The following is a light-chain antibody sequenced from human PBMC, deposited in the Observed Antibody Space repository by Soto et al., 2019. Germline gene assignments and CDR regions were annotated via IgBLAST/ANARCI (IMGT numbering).Light chain of an antibody. CDR3: ASFRSGTILV. J-gene: IGLJ6*01. CDR2: EVN. Sequence: QSALTQPASVSGSPGQSVTISCTGPRSDIGDSNFISWYQHFPGKAPRLLIYEVNNRPSGVSRRFSGSKAGNTASLTISGLLEDDEADYFCASFRSGTILVFGSGTQLTVL. V-gene: IGLV2-14*01. CDR1: RSDIGDSNF.